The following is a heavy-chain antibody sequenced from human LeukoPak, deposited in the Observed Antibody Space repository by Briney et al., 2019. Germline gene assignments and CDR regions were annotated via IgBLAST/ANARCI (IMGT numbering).Heavy chain of an antibody. D-gene: IGHD6-19*01. Sequence: ASVKVSCKASGYTFTSYGISWVRQAPGQGLEWMGWISAYNGNTNYAQKLQGRVTMTEDTSTDTAYMELSSLRSEDTAVYYCARSKGSGWYRGGNNWFDPWGQGTLVTVSS. CDR3: ARSKGSGWYRGGNNWFDP. CDR2: ISAYNGNT. CDR1: GYTFTSYG. J-gene: IGHJ5*02. V-gene: IGHV1-18*01.